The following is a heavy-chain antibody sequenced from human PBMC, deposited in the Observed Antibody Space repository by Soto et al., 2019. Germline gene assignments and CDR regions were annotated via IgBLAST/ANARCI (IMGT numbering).Heavy chain of an antibody. V-gene: IGHV3-21*01. CDR1: GFTFSSYA. CDR3: ASTGYCSSSSCYEGAFDI. CDR2: ISSSSGYT. Sequence: GGSLRLSCAASGFTFSSYAMSWVRQAPGKGLEWVSAISSSSGYTYYADSVKGRFTISRDNAKNSLYLQMNSLRAEDTAVYYCASTGYCSSSSCYEGAFDIWGQGTMVTVSS. D-gene: IGHD2-2*01. J-gene: IGHJ3*02.